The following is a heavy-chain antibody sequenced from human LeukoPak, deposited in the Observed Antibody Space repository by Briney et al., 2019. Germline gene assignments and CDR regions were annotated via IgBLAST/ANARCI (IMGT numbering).Heavy chain of an antibody. CDR2: IYHSGST. CDR1: GGSISSSNW. D-gene: IGHD3-22*01. Sequence: SETLSLTCAVSGGSISSSNWWSWVRQPPGKGLEWIGEIYHSGSTNYNPSPKSRVTISVDKSKNQFSLKLSSVTAADTAVYYCARVDYYDSSGYYQMDYWGQGTLVTVSS. V-gene: IGHV4-4*02. CDR3: ARVDYYDSSGYYQMDY. J-gene: IGHJ4*02.